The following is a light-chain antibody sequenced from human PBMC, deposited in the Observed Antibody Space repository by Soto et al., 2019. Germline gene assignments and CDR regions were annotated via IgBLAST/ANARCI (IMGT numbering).Light chain of an antibody. CDR2: GDG. CDR1: SSNIGNSY. J-gene: IGLJ1*01. Sequence: QSVLTQPPSISAAPGQKVTISCSGSSSNIGNSYVAWYQQVPGTAPKLLIYGDGKRPSGIPDRFSGSKSGTSATLGITRLQTGDEADYFCGAWDGSLSVYVFGSGTKVTVL. CDR3: GAWDGSLSVYV. V-gene: IGLV1-51*01.